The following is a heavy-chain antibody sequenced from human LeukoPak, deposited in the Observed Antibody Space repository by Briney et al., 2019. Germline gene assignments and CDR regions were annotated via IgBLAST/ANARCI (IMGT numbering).Heavy chain of an antibody. CDR3: ARGVYIAAAQYRY. V-gene: IGHV4-59*01. D-gene: IGHD6-13*01. CDR2: IYYSGST. CDR1: GGSISSYY. Sequence: SETLSLTCTVSGGSISSYYWSWIRQPPGKGLEWIGYIYYSGSTNYNPSLKSRVTISVDTSKNQFSLKLSSVTAADTAAYYCARGVYIAAAQYRYWGQGTLVTVSS. J-gene: IGHJ4*02.